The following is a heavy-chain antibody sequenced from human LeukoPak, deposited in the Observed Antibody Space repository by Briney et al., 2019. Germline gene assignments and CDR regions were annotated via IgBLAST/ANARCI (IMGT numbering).Heavy chain of an antibody. V-gene: IGHV3-30*02. J-gene: IGHJ4*02. D-gene: IGHD2-21*01. CDR1: GFTLTSYG. CDR2: IRYDGSSK. CDR3: AKDSVAYCGGDCYSLFDY. Sequence: GGSLRLSCAASGFTLTSYGMHWVRQAPGKGLEWVAIIRYDGSSKHYADSVKGRFTISRDNSKNTLYLQMNSLRAEDTAVYYCAKDSVAYCGGDCYSLFDYWGQGTLVTVSS.